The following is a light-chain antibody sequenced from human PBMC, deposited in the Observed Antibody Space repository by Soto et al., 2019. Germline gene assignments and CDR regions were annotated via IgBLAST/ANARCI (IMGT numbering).Light chain of an antibody. CDR1: QSVSSSY. CDR2: GAS. CDR3: QQYGSYRT. V-gene: IGKV3-20*01. J-gene: IGKJ1*01. Sequence: ETVMTQSPGTLSLSPGERATLSCRASQSVSSSYLAWYQQKPGQAPRLLIYGASSRATGIPDRFSGSGSGTDFTLTISRLEPEDFAVYYCQQYGSYRTFGQGTKVDIK.